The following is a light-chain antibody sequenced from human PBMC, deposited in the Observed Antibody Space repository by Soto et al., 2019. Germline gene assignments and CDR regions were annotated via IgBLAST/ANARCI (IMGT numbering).Light chain of an antibody. V-gene: IGLV1-44*01. CDR3: AAWDDSLNGVV. J-gene: IGLJ2*01. Sequence: QSVLTQPPSASGTPGQRVTISCSGSSSNIGGNTVNWYQQLPGTAPKLLMYSGDRRPAGVPDRFSGSKSGTSASLAISGLQSEDEADYYCAAWDDSLNGVVFGGGTKVTVL. CDR1: SSNIGGNT. CDR2: SGD.